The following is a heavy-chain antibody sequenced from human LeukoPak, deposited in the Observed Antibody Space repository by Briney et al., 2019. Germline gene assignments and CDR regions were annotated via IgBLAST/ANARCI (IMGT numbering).Heavy chain of an antibody. CDR1: GFTFSSYS. D-gene: IGHD2-2*01. J-gene: IGHJ3*02. V-gene: IGHV3-48*04. Sequence: PGGSLRLSCAASGFTFSSYSMNWVRQAPGKGLEWVSYISSSSSTIYYADSVKGRFTISRDNAKNSLYLQMNSLRAEDTAVYYCARDRPVLVVVPAATVGAFDIWGQGTMVTVSS. CDR2: ISSSSSTI. CDR3: ARDRPVLVVVPAATVGAFDI.